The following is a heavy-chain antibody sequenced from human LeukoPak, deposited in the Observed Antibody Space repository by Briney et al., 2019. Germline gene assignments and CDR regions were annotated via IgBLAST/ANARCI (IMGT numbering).Heavy chain of an antibody. CDR1: GFTFSRYS. D-gene: IGHD3-16*01. J-gene: IGHJ6*02. CDR3: ARELGRYSYAIDV. V-gene: IGHV3-48*01. Sequence: AGGSLRLACAASGFTFSRYSMKWVRQAPGKGRGGVSYISSSSSSIYYAHSFKGRFTISRDNAKNSLFLQMNSLRAEDTAVYYCARELGRYSYAIDVWGQGTTVTVSS. CDR2: ISSSSSSI.